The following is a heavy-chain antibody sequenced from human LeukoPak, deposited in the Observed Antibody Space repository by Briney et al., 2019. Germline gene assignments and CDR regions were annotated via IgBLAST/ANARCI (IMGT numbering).Heavy chain of an antibody. D-gene: IGHD3-22*01. J-gene: IGHJ4*02. CDR1: GGTFSSYA. CDR2: IIPVLGIA. V-gene: IGHV1-69*04. CDR3: ARVPYDSSGYYPSSAIDY. Sequence: SVKVSCKASGGTFSSYAISWVRQAPGQGLEWMGRIIPVLGIANYAQKFQGRVTITADKSTSTAYMELSSLRSEDTAVYYCARVPYDSSGYYPSSAIDYWGQGTLVTVSS.